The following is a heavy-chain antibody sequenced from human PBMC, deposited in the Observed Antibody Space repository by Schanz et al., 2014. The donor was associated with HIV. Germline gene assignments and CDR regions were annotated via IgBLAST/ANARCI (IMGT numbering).Heavy chain of an antibody. J-gene: IGHJ2*01. CDR3: ARVRSGSTAGYFDL. CDR1: GFTFSSLG. CDR2: IKHSGST. V-gene: IGHV4-34*01. D-gene: IGHD1-26*01. Sequence: VQLVESGGGLEQPGGSLRLSCAASGFTFSSLGMSWVRQAPGEGLEWIGEIKHSGSTNYNPSLKSRVAFSVDTSRRQFSLKVNSVTAADTALYFCARVRSGSTAGYFDLWGRGTPVTVSS.